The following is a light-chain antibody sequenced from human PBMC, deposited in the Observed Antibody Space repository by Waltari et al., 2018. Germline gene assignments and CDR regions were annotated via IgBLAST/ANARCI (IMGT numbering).Light chain of an antibody. CDR3: QKYESLPAT. Sequence: EIVLTQSPGTLSLSPGERATLSCRASQSVGKYLAWYHQKPGQAPRLLIYETYRRATGTPDRFSGSGSGTDFSLTISRLEPEEFAVYYCQKYESLPATFGQGTTVEIK. J-gene: IGKJ1*01. V-gene: IGKV3-20*01. CDR1: QSVGKY. CDR2: ETY.